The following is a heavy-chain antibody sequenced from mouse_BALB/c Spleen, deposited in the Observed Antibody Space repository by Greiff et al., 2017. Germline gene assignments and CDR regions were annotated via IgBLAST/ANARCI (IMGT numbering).Heavy chain of an antibody. CDR3: ARTSYRSYAMDY. Sequence: DVMLVESGGGLVQPGGSLNLSCAASGFDFSRYWMSWARQAPGKGQEWIGEINPGSSTINYTPSLKDKFIISRDNAKNTLYLQMSKVRSEDTALYYCARTSYRSYAMDYWGQGTSVTVSS. J-gene: IGHJ4*01. CDR1: GFDFSRYW. D-gene: IGHD2-14*01. V-gene: IGHV4-2*02. CDR2: INPGSSTI.